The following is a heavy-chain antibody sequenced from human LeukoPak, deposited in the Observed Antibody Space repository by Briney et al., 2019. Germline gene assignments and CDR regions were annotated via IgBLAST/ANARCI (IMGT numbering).Heavy chain of an antibody. CDR2: VSSSSSYI. CDR1: GFTFSSYS. D-gene: IGHD4-23*01. Sequence: GGSLRLSCAASGFTFSSYSMNWVRQAPGKGLEWVSSVSSSSSYIYYADSVKGRFTISRDNAKNSLYLQMNSLRAEDTAVYYCASLADYGGNRGWGQGTLVTVSS. J-gene: IGHJ4*02. CDR3: ASLADYGGNRG. V-gene: IGHV3-21*01.